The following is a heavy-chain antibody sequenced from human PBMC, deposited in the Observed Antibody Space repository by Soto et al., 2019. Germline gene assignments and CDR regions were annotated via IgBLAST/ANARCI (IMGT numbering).Heavy chain of an antibody. Sequence: GASVKVSCKASGYTFTSYYMHWVRQAPGQGLDWMGIINPSGGSTSYAQKFQGRVTMTRDTSTSTVYMELSSLRSEDTAVYYCARGRDEDIGVGVAAKEFDYWGRGTLVTVSP. V-gene: IGHV1-46*01. CDR1: GYTFTSYY. CDR2: INPSGGST. D-gene: IGHD2-15*01. CDR3: ARGRDEDIGVGVAAKEFDY. J-gene: IGHJ4*02.